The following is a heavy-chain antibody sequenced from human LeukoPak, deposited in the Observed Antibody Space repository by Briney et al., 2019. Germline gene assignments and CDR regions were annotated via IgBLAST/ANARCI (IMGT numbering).Heavy chain of an antibody. CDR3: GHLGRTELSNSWGVDV. CDR1: GGSISSGGYY. J-gene: IGHJ6*02. D-gene: IGHD4-23*01. Sequence: SETLSLTCSVSGGSISSGGYYWDWIRQPPGKGLEWIGSWFSNGVTDYDPSLKSRVTVFADTSKNHFSLKLNSVTAADTAVYYCGHLGRTELSNSWGVDVWGQGTTVTVSS. V-gene: IGHV4-39*01. CDR2: WFSNGVT.